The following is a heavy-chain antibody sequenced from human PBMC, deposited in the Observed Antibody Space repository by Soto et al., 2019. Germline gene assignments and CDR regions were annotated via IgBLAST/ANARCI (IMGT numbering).Heavy chain of an antibody. J-gene: IGHJ5*02. CDR2: IYYSGST. D-gene: IGHD2-2*01. CDR1: GGSISSGDYY. CDR3: ASTIIVLVPAAMRGENWFDP. V-gene: IGHV4-30-4*02. Sequence: PSDTLSLTCTVSGGSISSGDYYWSWIRQPPGKGLEWIGYIYYSGSTYYNPSLKSRVTISVDTSKNQFSLKLSSVTAADTAVYYCASTIIVLVPAAMRGENWFDPWGQGTLVTVSS.